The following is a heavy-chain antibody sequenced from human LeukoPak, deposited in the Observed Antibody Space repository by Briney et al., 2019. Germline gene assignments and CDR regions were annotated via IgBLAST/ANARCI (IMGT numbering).Heavy chain of an antibody. Sequence: GGSLRLSCAVSGFTFSSYWMSWVRQAPGKGLEWVANIKQDGSEKYYVDSVKGRFTISRDNAKNSLYLQMNSLRAEDTAVYYCARALGSGSSYYFDYWGQGTLVTVSS. J-gene: IGHJ4*02. CDR3: ARALGSGSSYYFDY. CDR2: IKQDGSEK. D-gene: IGHD3-10*01. CDR1: GFTFSSYW. V-gene: IGHV3-7*01.